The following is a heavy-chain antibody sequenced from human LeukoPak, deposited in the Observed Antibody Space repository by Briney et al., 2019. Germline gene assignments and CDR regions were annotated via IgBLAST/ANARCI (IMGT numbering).Heavy chain of an antibody. J-gene: IGHJ4*02. CDR1: GYTFTDYY. CDR3: AKAKTIVGTFGFDY. CDR2: INPNSGGT. Sequence: ASVKVSCKASGYTFTDYYMHWVRQAPGQGLEWVGRINPNSGGTNYAQKFQGRVTMTRDTSISTAYMELTRLTSDDTAVYYCAKAKTIVGTFGFDYWGQGTLVTVSS. V-gene: IGHV1-2*06. D-gene: IGHD2/OR15-2a*01.